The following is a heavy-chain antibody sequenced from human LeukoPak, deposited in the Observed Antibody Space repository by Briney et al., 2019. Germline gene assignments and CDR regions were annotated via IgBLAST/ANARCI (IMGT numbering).Heavy chain of an antibody. CDR1: GYSFTNYW. D-gene: IGHD2-8*01. V-gene: IGHV5-51*01. CDR2: IYPGDSDT. J-gene: IGHJ4*02. CDR3: ATGVQAFYLDY. Sequence: GESLKISCKGSGYSFTNYWIGWVRHMPGKGLEWMGIIYPGDSDTRYSPSFQGQVTISADKSSSIAYLQWNSLKASDTAMYYCATGVQAFYLDYWGQGTLVTVSS.